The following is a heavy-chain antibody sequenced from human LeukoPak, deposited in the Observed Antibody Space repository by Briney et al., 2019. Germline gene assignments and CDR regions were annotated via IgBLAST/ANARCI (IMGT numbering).Heavy chain of an antibody. CDR2: INSDGTST. Sequence: PGGFLRLSCAASGFTFTSYWMHWVRQAPGKGLVWVSRINSDGTSTSYADSVKGRFTISRDNAKNMLYLEMNSLRVDDTSVYYCVRGAPFDYWGQGTLVTVSS. CDR3: VRGAPFDY. J-gene: IGHJ4*02. V-gene: IGHV3-74*01. D-gene: IGHD1-26*01. CDR1: GFTFTSYW.